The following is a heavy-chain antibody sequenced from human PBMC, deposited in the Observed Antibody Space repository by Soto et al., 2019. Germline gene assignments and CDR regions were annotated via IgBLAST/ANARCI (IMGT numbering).Heavy chain of an antibody. CDR3: ARDRSIQTLHYSYGMDV. Sequence: ASVKVSCNASGYTFTSYGISWVRQAPGQGLEWMGWISAYNGNTNYAQKLQGRVTMTTDTSTSTAYMELRSLRSDDTAVYYCARDRSIQTLHYSYGMDVWGTGTPLTVSS. CDR1: GYTFTSYG. J-gene: IGHJ6*04. V-gene: IGHV1-18*04. D-gene: IGHD6-6*01. CDR2: ISAYNGNT.